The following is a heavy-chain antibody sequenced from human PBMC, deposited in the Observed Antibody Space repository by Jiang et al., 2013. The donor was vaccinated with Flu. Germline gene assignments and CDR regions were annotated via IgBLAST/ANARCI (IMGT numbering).Heavy chain of an antibody. D-gene: IGHD3-22*01. J-gene: IGHJ4*02. CDR3: AQFWHYYDSSTYYFKEEIAHFDY. V-gene: IGHV2-70*11. CDR2: IDWDDDK. CDR1: GFSLSTSAMC. Sequence: KPTQTLTLTCTFSGFSLSTSAMCVSWIRQPPGKALEWLARIDWDDDKYYSTSLKTRLFISKDTSKNQVVLTMTNMDPVDTATYYCAQFWHYYDSSTYYFKEEIAHFDYWGQGTLVTVSS.